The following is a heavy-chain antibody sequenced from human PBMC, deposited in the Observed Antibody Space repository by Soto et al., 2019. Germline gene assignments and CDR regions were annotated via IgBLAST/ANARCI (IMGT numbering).Heavy chain of an antibody. J-gene: IGHJ4*01. CDR2: IYPGDSDT. Sequence: PGESLKISCMGSGYTFTSHWIGWVRQMPGKGLEWMGIIYPGDSDTRYSPSFQGQVTISADKSISTAYLQWSSLKASDTAMYYCARRRDFWSGYSYDYWGHGTLVTVSS. CDR1: GYTFTSHW. CDR3: ARRRDFWSGYSYDY. D-gene: IGHD3-3*01. V-gene: IGHV5-51*01.